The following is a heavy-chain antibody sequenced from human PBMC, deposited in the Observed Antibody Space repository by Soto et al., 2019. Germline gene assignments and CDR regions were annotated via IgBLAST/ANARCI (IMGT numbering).Heavy chain of an antibody. J-gene: IGHJ4*02. CDR2: IWYDGSNK. Sequence: QVQLVESGGGVVQPGRSLRLSCAASGFTFSSYGMHWVRQAPGKGLEWVAVIWYDGSNKYYADSVKGRFTISRDNSKNTLYLQMNSLRAEDTAVYYCARDQSGEWELPYFDCWGQGTLVTVSS. D-gene: IGHD1-26*01. CDR3: ARDQSGEWELPYFDC. CDR1: GFTFSSYG. V-gene: IGHV3-33*01.